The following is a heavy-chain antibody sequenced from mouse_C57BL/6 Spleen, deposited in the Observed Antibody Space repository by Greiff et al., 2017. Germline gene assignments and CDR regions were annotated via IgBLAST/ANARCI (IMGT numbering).Heavy chain of an antibody. V-gene: IGHV1-72*01. CDR2: IEPNSGGT. CDR1: GYTFTSYW. CDR3: ARVDYGNHYWYFDV. Sequence: QVQLQQPGAELVKPGASVKLSCKASGYTFTSYWMHWVKQRPGRGLEWIGRIEPNSGGTKYNEKFKSKATLTVDKPSSTAYMQLSSLTSEDSAVYDCARVDYGNHYWYFDVWGTGTTVTVSS. J-gene: IGHJ1*03. D-gene: IGHD2-1*01.